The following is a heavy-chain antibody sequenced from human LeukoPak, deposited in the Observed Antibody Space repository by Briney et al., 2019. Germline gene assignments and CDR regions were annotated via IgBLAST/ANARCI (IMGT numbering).Heavy chain of an antibody. D-gene: IGHD3-16*01. CDR3: ARHSWGPIYYFDC. Sequence: GESLKISCKGSGYSFTSYWIGWVRQMPGKGLEWMGIIYPGDSDTRYSPSFQGQVIISADKSISTAYLQWSSLKASDTAMYYCARHSWGPIYYFDCWGQGTLVTVSS. J-gene: IGHJ4*02. CDR1: GYSFTSYW. CDR2: IYPGDSDT. V-gene: IGHV5-51*01.